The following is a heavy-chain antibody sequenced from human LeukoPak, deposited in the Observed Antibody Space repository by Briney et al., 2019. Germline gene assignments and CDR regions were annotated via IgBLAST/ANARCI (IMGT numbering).Heavy chain of an antibody. J-gene: IGHJ3*02. CDR3: ARVGGVAFDI. CDR1: GFTFSSYA. D-gene: IGHD3-16*01. CDR2: ISSNGGST. Sequence: GGSLRLSCSASGFTFSSYAMHWVRQAPGKGLEYVSAISSNGGSTYYADSVKGRFTISRDNSKNTLYLQMNSLRAEDTAVYYCARVGGVAFDIWGQGTMVTVSS. V-gene: IGHV3-64*04.